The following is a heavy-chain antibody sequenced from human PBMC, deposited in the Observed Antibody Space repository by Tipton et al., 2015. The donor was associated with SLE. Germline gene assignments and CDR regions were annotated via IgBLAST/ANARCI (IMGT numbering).Heavy chain of an antibody. V-gene: IGHV4-39*07. CDR3: VVCSPSSCSYFDY. J-gene: IGHJ4*02. Sequence: TLSLTCTVSGGSFSRSSHYWGWIRQAPGQGLEWIATIHHTGSPYYTPSLKSRVTLSVDTSKDQFSLKLSSVTAVDTAVYYCVVCSPSSCSYFDYWGQGTLVTVSS. CDR1: GGSFSRSSHY. CDR2: IHHTGSP. D-gene: IGHD2-2*01.